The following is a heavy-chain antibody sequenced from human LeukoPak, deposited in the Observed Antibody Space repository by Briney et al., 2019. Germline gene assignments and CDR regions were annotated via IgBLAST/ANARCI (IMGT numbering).Heavy chain of an antibody. J-gene: IGHJ4*01. Sequence: PGGSLRLSCAATGFSFSTYAMTWVRQAPGEGLEWVSVISGSGGSTYYADSVKGRFTISRDNSKNTLYLQMNSLRVADTAVYYFAKEEIAPIKSQGIDQWGQGTLVTVSS. CDR3: AKEEIAPIKSQGIDQ. CDR1: GFSFSTYA. D-gene: IGHD5-24*01. CDR2: ISGSGGST. V-gene: IGHV3-23*01.